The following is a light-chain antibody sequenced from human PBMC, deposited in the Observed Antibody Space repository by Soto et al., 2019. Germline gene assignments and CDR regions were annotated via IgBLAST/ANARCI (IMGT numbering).Light chain of an antibody. CDR2: RND. CDR3: ASWDDSLRNVV. J-gene: IGLJ2*01. CDR1: SPNIGSNF. V-gene: IGLV1-47*01. Sequence: QSLLTQPPSTSGAPGQRVAISCSGSSPNIGSNFVYWYQHLPGKAPRLLILRNDQRPSGVPDRFSGSKSGTSASLAISGLRSEVEADYSCASWDDSLRNVVFGGGTKLTVL.